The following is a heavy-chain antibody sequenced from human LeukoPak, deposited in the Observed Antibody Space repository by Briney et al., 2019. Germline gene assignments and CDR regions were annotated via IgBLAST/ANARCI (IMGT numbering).Heavy chain of an antibody. Sequence: NASETLSLTCTVSGGSISSYYWSWIRQPPGKGLEWIGYIYYSGSTNYNPSLKSRVTISVDTSKNQFSLKLSSVTAADTAVYYCARHSYGSSWGTFDYWGQGTLVTVSS. CDR1: GGSISSYY. J-gene: IGHJ4*02. CDR3: ARHSYGSSWGTFDY. CDR2: IYYSGST. D-gene: IGHD6-13*01. V-gene: IGHV4-59*08.